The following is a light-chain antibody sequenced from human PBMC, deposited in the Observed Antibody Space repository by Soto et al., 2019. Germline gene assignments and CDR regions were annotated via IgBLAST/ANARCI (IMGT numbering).Light chain of an antibody. CDR2: GAS. J-gene: IGKJ4*01. CDR1: QSVNSNF. CDR3: QQYDNAPPLS. Sequence: EIVLTQSPGPLPLSPGDRATLSCRASQSVNSNFLAWYHQKPGQAPRLLLYGASSRAIGIPDRFSGSGSETDFTLTISRLEPEDCAVYYCQQYDNAPPLSFRGGTKVEIK. V-gene: IGKV3-20*01.